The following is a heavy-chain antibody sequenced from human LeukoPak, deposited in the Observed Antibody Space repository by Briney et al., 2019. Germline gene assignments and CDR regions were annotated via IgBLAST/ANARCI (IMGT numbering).Heavy chain of an antibody. V-gene: IGHV3-30*02. D-gene: IGHD6-13*01. CDR1: GFTFSSYG. J-gene: IGHJ4*02. Sequence: GGSLRLSCAASGFTFSSYGMHWVRQAPGKGLEWVAFIRYDGSNKYYADSVKGRFTISRDNSKNTLYLQMNSLRAEDTAVYYCAKGEEGSAAGSFDYWGQGTLVTVSS. CDR3: AKGEEGSAAGSFDY. CDR2: IRYDGSNK.